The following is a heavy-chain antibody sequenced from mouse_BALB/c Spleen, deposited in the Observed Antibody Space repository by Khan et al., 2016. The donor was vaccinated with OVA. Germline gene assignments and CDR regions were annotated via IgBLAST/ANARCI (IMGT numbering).Heavy chain of an antibody. Sequence: EVKLVESGGGLVKPGGSLKLSCEVSGFAFNSYDMSWVRQTPEKRLEWVATISSTGTYTYYPDSVMGRFTISRDTARNTLYLQMSSLRSEDTALYYCTRPSYYGSHCFTYWGQGTLVTVSA. CDR3: TRPSYYGSHCFTY. D-gene: IGHD2-10*01. J-gene: IGHJ3*01. CDR1: GFAFNSYD. CDR2: ISSTGTYT. V-gene: IGHV5-9*02.